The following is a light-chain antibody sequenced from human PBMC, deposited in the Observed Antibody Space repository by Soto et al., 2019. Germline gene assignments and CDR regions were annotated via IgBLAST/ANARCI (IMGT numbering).Light chain of an antibody. V-gene: IGKV1-39*01. CDR2: AAS. CDR1: QTISGY. J-gene: IGKJ4*01. Sequence: DIQMTQSPSSLSASVGDRVSITCRASQTISGYLNWYQHKPGKAPNLLIYAASSLHSGVPSRFSGSGSGTDFTLTITSLQPEDFATYYCQQSYNTPLTFGGGTKVDIK. CDR3: QQSYNTPLT.